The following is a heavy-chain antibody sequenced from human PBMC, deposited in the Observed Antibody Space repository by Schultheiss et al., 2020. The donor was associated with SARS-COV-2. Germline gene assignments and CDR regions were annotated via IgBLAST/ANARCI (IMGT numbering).Heavy chain of an antibody. J-gene: IGHJ6*02. CDR1: GYTFTGYY. D-gene: IGHD1-26*01. V-gene: IGHV1-2*05. CDR3: PGVGARGSYYYYGMDV. Sequence: ASVKVSCKASGYTFTGYYMHWVRQAPGQGLEWMGRINPNSGGTNYAQKFQGRVTMTRDTSISTAYMELSRLRSEDMVVYSPPGVGARGSYYYYGMDVWGQGTTVTVSS. CDR2: INPNSGGT.